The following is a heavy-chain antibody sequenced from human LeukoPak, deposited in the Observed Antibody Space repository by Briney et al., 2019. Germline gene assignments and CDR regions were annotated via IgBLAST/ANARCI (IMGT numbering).Heavy chain of an antibody. CDR3: ARDEPTVTTGPPVGS. CDR1: GFTFRTYA. CDR2: INGYGTTT. D-gene: IGHD4-17*01. Sequence: GGSLRLSCAASGFTFRTYAMHWVRQAPGKGLVWVSCINGYGTTTNYADSVKGRFTISRDNAKNTLYLQMNSLRVEDTAVYYCARDEPTVTTGPPVGSWGQGTLVTVSS. V-gene: IGHV3-74*01. J-gene: IGHJ4*02.